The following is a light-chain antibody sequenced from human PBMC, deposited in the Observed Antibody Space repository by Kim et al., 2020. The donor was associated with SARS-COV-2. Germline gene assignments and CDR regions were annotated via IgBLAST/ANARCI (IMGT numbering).Light chain of an antibody. Sequence: GRRVTISCSGSNSNIGSNTVTWYQHLPGTAPKLLIYSNNQRPSGVPDRFSGSKSGTSASLAFSGLQSEDEADYYCAAWDDSLNGVIFGGGTQLTVL. CDR2: SNN. J-gene: IGLJ2*01. CDR3: AAWDDSLNGVI. V-gene: IGLV1-44*01. CDR1: NSNIGSNT.